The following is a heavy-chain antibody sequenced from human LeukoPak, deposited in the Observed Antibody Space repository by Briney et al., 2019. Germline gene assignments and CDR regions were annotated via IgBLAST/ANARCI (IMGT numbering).Heavy chain of an antibody. V-gene: IGHV3-33*06. Sequence: GGSLRLSCAASGFTFSSYVMHWVRQAPGKGLEWVAVIWYDGSNKYYADSVKGRFTISRDNSKNTLYLQMNSLRAEDTAVYYCAKDRGVRGVIAPYYFDYWGQGTLVTVSS. CDR3: AKDRGVRGVIAPYYFDY. D-gene: IGHD3-10*01. J-gene: IGHJ4*02. CDR1: GFTFSSYV. CDR2: IWYDGSNK.